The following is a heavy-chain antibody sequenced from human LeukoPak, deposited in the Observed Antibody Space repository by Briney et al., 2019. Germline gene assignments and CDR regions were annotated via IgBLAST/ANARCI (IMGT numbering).Heavy chain of an antibody. CDR1: GFTFSSYG. Sequence: GGSLRLSCAASGFTFSSYGMHWVRQAPGKGLEWVAVISYDGSNKYYADSMKGRFTISRDNSKNTLYLQMNSLRAEDTAVYYCAKAVTNYYYYMDVWGKGTTVTVSS. J-gene: IGHJ6*03. CDR3: AKAVTNYYYYMDV. D-gene: IGHD4-11*01. CDR2: ISYDGSNK. V-gene: IGHV3-30*18.